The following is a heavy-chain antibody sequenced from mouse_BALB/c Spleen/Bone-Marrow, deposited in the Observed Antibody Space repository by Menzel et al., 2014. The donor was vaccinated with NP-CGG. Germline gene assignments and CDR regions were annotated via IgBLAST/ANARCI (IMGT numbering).Heavy chain of an antibody. J-gene: IGHJ3*01. Sequence: EVNVVESGGGLVKPGGPLKLSCAASGFTFSDYYMYWVRQTPEKRLEWVATISDGGSYTYYPDSVKGRFTISRDNAKNNLYLQMSSLKSEDTAMYYCARRWFAYWGQGTLVTVSA. CDR2: ISDGGSYT. CDR3: ARRWFAY. V-gene: IGHV5-4*02. CDR1: GFTFSDYY.